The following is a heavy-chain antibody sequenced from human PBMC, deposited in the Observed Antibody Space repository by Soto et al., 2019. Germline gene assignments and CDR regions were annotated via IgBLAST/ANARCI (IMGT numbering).Heavy chain of an antibody. J-gene: IGHJ3*01. CDR1: GFTFSNYG. Sequence: QVQLVESGGGVVQPGRSLRLSCAASGFTFSNYGMHWVRQAPGKALDWVALIWYDGSNTYYADSVKGPFTTSRDNSKNAPSLLLNSLRAEDTAVYYCVRVFDCRDGRCRPWDAFDVWGQGTMVTVSS. D-gene: IGHD2-15*01. V-gene: IGHV3-33*01. CDR2: IWYDGSNT. CDR3: VRVFDCRDGRCRPWDAFDV.